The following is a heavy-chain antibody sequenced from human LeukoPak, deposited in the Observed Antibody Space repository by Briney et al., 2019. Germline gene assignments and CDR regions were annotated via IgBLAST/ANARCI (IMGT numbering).Heavy chain of an antibody. J-gene: IGHJ5*02. CDR3: ARDDCSSISCYHNWFDP. D-gene: IGHD2-2*01. Sequence: GGSLRLSCAASGVTFSGYWMSWGRQAPGKGLEWVANIEQDGSEKYYVDSVKGRFTISRDNAKNSLYLQMNSLRAEDTAVYYCARDDCSSISCYHNWFDPWGQGTLVTVSS. CDR2: IEQDGSEK. CDR1: GVTFSGYW. V-gene: IGHV3-7*01.